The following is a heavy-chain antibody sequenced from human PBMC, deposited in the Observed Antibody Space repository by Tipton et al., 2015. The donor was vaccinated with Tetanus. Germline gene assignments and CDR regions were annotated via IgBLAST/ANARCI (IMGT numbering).Heavy chain of an antibody. CDR3: AKGGSGLDY. CDR2: ISSSSRYI. J-gene: IGHJ4*02. V-gene: IGHV3-21*01. Sequence: SLRLSCAASGFTLSRYTLNWVRQAPGKGLEWVSSISSSSRYIYYADSVKGRFTISSDNSENTVYLQMNSLRVEDTAMYYCAKGGSGLDYWGQGTLVTVSS. D-gene: IGHD6-19*01. CDR1: GFTLSRYT.